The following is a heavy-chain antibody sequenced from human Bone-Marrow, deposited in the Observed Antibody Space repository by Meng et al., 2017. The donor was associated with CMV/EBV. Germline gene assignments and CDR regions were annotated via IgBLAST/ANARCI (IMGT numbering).Heavy chain of an antibody. D-gene: IGHD3-3*01. J-gene: IGHJ4*02. V-gene: IGHV1-46*01. Sequence: ASVKVSCKASGYTFTSYYMHWVRQAPGQGLEWMGIINPSGGSTSYAQKFQGRVTMTRDTSTSTVYMELSSLRSEDAAVYYCARSRRRDFWSGPAGYWDQGTLVTVSS. CDR1: GYTFTSYY. CDR2: INPSGGST. CDR3: ARSRRRDFWSGPAGY.